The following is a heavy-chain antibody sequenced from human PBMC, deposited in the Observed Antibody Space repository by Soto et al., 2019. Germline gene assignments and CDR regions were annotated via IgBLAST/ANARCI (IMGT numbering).Heavy chain of an antibody. V-gene: IGHV5-51*03. CDR1: GYSFTSYS. J-gene: IGHJ4*02. CDR3: AGCGYYSGGRCEPMKY. Sequence: EVQLVQSGAEVKKPGESLKISCKGSGYSFTSYSIGWVRQMPGKGLEWMGIIYPGDSDTRYSPSFQGQVTISADKSISSAYLPWSSGKASATAMYYCAGCGYYSGGRCEPMKYWGQGSLVTVSS. D-gene: IGHD2-15*01. CDR2: IYPGDSDT.